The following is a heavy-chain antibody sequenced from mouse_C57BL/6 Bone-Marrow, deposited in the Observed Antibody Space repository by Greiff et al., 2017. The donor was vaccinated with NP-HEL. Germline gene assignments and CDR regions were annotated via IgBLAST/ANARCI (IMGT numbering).Heavy chain of an antibody. D-gene: IGHD2-4*01. CDR1: GYSFTGYY. J-gene: IGHJ4*01. CDR3: ARIGYDYDGGNYAMDH. CDR2: INPSTGGT. V-gene: IGHV1-42*01. Sequence: VQLQQSGPELVKPGASVKISCKASGYSFTGYYMNWVKQSPEKSLEWIGEINPSTGGTTYNQKFKAKATLTVDKSSSTAYLQLKGLTSEDSAVYYCARIGYDYDGGNYAMDHGGKGTSDTVPS.